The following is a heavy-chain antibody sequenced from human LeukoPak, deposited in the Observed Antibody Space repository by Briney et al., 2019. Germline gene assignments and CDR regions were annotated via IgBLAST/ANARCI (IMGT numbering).Heavy chain of an antibody. CDR2: MNTNSGNT. V-gene: IGHV1-8*01. J-gene: IGHJ5*02. CDR3: AIRKRLRFLEWLKTDDRYNWFDP. D-gene: IGHD3-3*01. Sequence: ASVKVSCKASGYTFTSYDINWVRQATGQGLEWMGWMNTNSGNTGYAQKFQGRVTMTRNTSISTAYMELSSLRSEDTAVYYCAIRKRLRFLEWLKTDDRYNWFDPWGQGTLVTVSS. CDR1: GYTFTSYD.